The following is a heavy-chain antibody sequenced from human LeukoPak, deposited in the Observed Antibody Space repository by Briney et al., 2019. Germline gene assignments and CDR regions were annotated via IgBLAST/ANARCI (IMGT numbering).Heavy chain of an antibody. D-gene: IGHD6-13*01. J-gene: IGHJ5*02. V-gene: IGHV4-4*07. Sequence: SETLSLTCTVSGGSISSYYWSWIRQPAGKGLEWIGRIYTSGSTNYNPSLKSRVTMSVDTSKNQFSLKPSSVTAADTAVYYCARDGYSSNRIAVATRGFDPWGQGTLVTVSS. CDR1: GGSISSYY. CDR3: ARDGYSSNRIAVATRGFDP. CDR2: IYTSGST.